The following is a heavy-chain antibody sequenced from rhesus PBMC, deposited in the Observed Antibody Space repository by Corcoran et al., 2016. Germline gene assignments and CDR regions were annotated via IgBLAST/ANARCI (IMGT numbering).Heavy chain of an antibody. J-gene: IGHJ1*01. D-gene: IGHD6-13*01. Sequence: QVQLQESGPGLVKPSETLPLTCAVSGASISSNYWSWIRQPPGKGLEWIGYIYGGRGSTSYTPALKSRVTISKDTSKNQFSLKLSSVTAADTAVYYCARVGYSSWSHCEYFEFWGQGALVTVSS. CDR1: GASISSNY. CDR2: IYGGRGST. V-gene: IGHV4-147*01. CDR3: ARVGYSSWSHCEYFEF.